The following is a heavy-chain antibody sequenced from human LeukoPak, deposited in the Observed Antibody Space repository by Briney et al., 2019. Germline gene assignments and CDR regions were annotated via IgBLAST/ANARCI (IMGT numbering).Heavy chain of an antibody. Sequence: GGSLRLSCAASGFTFSSYAMHWVRQAPGKGLEWVAVISYDGSNKYYADSVKGRFTISRDNSKNTLYLQMNSLRAEDTAVYYCARAPTPYSSGWYEGVDYWGQGTQVTVSS. CDR2: ISYDGSNK. D-gene: IGHD6-19*01. J-gene: IGHJ4*02. CDR3: ARAPTPYSSGWYEGVDY. CDR1: GFTFSSYA. V-gene: IGHV3-30*01.